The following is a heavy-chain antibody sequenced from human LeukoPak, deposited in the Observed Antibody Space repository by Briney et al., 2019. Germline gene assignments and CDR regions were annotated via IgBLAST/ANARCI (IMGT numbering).Heavy chain of an antibody. CDR2: MNPNSGNT. D-gene: IGHD3-10*01. CDR3: ARAPVSLWFGVYYYYYGMDV. Sequence: ASVKVSCKASGYTFTSYDINWVRQATGQGLEWMGWMNPNSGNTGYAQKFQGRVTMTRNTSISTAYMEPSSLRSEDTAVYYCARAPVSLWFGVYYYYYGMDVWGQGTTVTVSS. CDR1: GYTFTSYD. V-gene: IGHV1-8*01. J-gene: IGHJ6*02.